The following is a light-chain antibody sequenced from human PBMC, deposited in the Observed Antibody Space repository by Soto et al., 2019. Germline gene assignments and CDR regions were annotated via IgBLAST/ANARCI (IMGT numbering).Light chain of an antibody. CDR1: QDVGVY. Sequence: DIPVTQSPPSVSASVGDRVTITCRASQDVGVYLAWYQQKPGTAPKLLISAASTLPVGVPARFSGSGSGTDFTLTISSLEPEDFAVYYCQQYGSSPFTFGQGTRLEIK. CDR2: AAS. V-gene: IGKV1-12*01. CDR3: QQYGSSPFT. J-gene: IGKJ5*01.